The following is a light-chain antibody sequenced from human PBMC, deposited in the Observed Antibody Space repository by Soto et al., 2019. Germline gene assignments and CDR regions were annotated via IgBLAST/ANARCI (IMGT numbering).Light chain of an antibody. J-gene: IGKJ4*01. V-gene: IGKV3-11*01. CDR3: QQRSNWSS. CDR1: QSVSSY. CDR2: DAS. Sequence: EIVLTQSPATLSLSPGERATLSCRACQSVSSYLAWYQQKPGQAPSRLIYDASNRATCIPARFSGSGSGTYFTLTISSLEHEDFAVYYCQQRSNWSSFGGGTKVEIK.